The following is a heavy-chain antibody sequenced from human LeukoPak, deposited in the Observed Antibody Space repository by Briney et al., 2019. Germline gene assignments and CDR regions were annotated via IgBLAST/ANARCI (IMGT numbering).Heavy chain of an antibody. CDR3: AKGSFTYSSSSGYFDY. J-gene: IGHJ4*02. V-gene: IGHV3-23*01. Sequence: GGSLRLSCAASGFTFSSYAMSWVRQAPGKGLEWVSAISGSGGSTYYADSVKGRFTISRDNSKNTLYLQMNSLRAEDTAVYYCAKGSFTYSSSSGYFDYWGQGTLVTVSS. CDR1: GFTFSSYA. D-gene: IGHD6-6*01. CDR2: ISGSGGST.